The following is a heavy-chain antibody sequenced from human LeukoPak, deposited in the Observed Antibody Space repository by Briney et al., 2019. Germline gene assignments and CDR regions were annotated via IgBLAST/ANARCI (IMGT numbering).Heavy chain of an antibody. CDR2: IIPIFGTA. Sequence: SVKVSCKASGGTFSSYAISWVRQAPGQGLEWMGGIIPIFGTANYAQKFQGRVTITADKSTSTAYMELSSLRSEDTAVYYCAREGVQYNVLDYWGQGTLVTVSS. V-gene: IGHV1-69*06. CDR1: GGTFSSYA. J-gene: IGHJ4*02. CDR3: AREGVQYNVLDY. D-gene: IGHD1-1*01.